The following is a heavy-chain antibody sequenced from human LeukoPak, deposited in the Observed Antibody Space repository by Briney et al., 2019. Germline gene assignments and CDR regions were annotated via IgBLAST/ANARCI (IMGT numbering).Heavy chain of an antibody. CDR3: ARDLFGESPYNDY. Sequence: SETLSLTCGVSGGSISSSNWWSWVRQPPGKGLEWIGEIYHSGSTNYNPSLKSRVTISVDKSKNQFSLKLSSVTAADTAVYYCARDLFGESPYNDYWGQGTLVTVSS. J-gene: IGHJ4*02. CDR2: IYHSGST. D-gene: IGHD3-10*02. CDR1: GGSISSSNW. V-gene: IGHV4-4*02.